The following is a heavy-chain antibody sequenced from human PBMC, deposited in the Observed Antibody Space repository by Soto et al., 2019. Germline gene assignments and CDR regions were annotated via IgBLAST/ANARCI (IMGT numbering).Heavy chain of an antibody. CDR1: GGTFSSYA. D-gene: IGHD3-10*01. CDR3: ARARGVAKDAKFDP. Sequence: SVKVSCKASGGTFSSYAISWVRQAPGQGLEWMGGIIPIFGTANYAQKFQGRVTITADESTSTADMELSSLRSEDTAVYYCARARGVAKDAKFDPWGQGTLVTVSS. J-gene: IGHJ5*02. V-gene: IGHV1-69*13. CDR2: IIPIFGTA.